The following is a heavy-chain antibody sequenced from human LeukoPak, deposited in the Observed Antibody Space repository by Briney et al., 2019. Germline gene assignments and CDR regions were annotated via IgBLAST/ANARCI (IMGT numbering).Heavy chain of an antibody. CDR3: AKDLGSSGWYIDY. J-gene: IGHJ4*02. V-gene: IGHV3-23*01. Sequence: GGSLRLSCAASGFTFSTYGVYWVRQAPGKGLEWVSSNSGGSSYYADSVKGRFTISRDNSKNTLYLQMNSLRAEDTAVYYCAKDLGSSGWYIDYWGQGTLVTVSS. D-gene: IGHD6-19*01. CDR1: GFTFSTYG. CDR2: NSGGSS.